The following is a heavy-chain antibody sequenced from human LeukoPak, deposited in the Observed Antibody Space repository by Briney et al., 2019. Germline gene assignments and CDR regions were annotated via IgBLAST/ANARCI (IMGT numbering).Heavy chain of an antibody. Sequence: PSETVSLTCTVSGGSISSSSYYWGWIRQPPGKGLEWIGSIYYSGSTYYNPSLKSRVTISVDTSKNQFSLKLSSVTAADTAVYYCARHNSPYYYDSSGTNQFDYWGQGTLVTVSS. CDR2: IYYSGST. V-gene: IGHV4-39*01. D-gene: IGHD3-22*01. CDR1: GGSISSSSYY. J-gene: IGHJ4*02. CDR3: ARHNSPYYYDSSGTNQFDY.